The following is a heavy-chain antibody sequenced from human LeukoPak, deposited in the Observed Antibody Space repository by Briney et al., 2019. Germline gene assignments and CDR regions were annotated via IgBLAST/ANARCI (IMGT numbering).Heavy chain of an antibody. J-gene: IGHJ4*02. CDR1: GFSFDNYA. CDR2: ITGDGGIT. D-gene: IGHD4-17*01. Sequence: PSGTLTLTCAASGFSFDNYAMHWVRQAPGKGLEWVSLITGDGGITYYADSVKGRFTISRDNSKNYLDLQMNSLRTEDTAFHYCIGDVGGGQGTLVTVSS. V-gene: IGHV3-43*02. CDR3: IGDVG.